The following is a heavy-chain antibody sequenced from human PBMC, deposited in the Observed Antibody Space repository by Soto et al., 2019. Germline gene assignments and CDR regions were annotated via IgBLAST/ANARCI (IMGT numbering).Heavy chain of an antibody. J-gene: IGHJ4*02. CDR3: ARVKWFAELSFDY. CDR2: ISYSGFT. Sequence: QVQLQESGPGLVKPSQTLSLTCTVSGGSITSTDGYWSWIRQPPGKGLEWIGYISYSGFTLYNPSHKSRVTISVDTSKNQFSLDLNSVHAADTAVYYCARVKWFAELSFDYWGQGTMVTVSS. CDR1: GGSITSTDGY. V-gene: IGHV4-30-4*01. D-gene: IGHD3-10*01.